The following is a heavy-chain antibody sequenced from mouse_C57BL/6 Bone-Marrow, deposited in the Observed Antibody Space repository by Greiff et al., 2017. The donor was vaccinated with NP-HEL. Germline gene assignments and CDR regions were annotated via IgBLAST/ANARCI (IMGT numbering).Heavy chain of an antibody. CDR1: GYTFTSYG. Sequence: VQVVESGAELARPGASVKLSCKASGYTFTSYGISWVKQRTGQGLEWIGEIYPRSGNTYYNEKFKGKATLTADKSSSTAYMELRSLTSEDSAVYFCARNIGVTPYYYAMDYWGQGTSVTVSS. D-gene: IGHD2-1*01. CDR2: IYPRSGNT. CDR3: ARNIGVTPYYYAMDY. J-gene: IGHJ4*01. V-gene: IGHV1-81*01.